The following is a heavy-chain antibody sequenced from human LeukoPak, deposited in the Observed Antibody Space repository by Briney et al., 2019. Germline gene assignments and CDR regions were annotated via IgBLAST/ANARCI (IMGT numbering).Heavy chain of an antibody. J-gene: IGHJ4*02. CDR2: IYTSGST. CDR1: GGSISSYY. D-gene: IGHD2-2*01. Sequence: SETLSLTCTVSGGSISSYYWNWIRQPAGKGLEWIGRIYTSGSTNYNPSLKSRVTVSVDTSKNQFSLQLISVTAADTAMYYCARQGYCSSISCRFFDYWGQGTLVTVSP. V-gene: IGHV4-4*07. CDR3: ARQGYCSSISCRFFDY.